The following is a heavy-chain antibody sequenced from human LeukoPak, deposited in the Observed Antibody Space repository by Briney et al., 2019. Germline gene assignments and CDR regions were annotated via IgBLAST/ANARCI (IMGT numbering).Heavy chain of an antibody. V-gene: IGHV3-21*01. Sequence: GGSLRLSCAASGFTVSSNYMSWVRQAPGKGLEWVSSISSSSSYIYYADSVKGRFTISRDNAKNSLYLQMNSLRAEDTAVYYCARGVAARPQWFDPWGQGTLVTVSS. CDR2: ISSSSSYI. CDR1: GFTVSSNY. D-gene: IGHD6-6*01. CDR3: ARGVAARPQWFDP. J-gene: IGHJ5*02.